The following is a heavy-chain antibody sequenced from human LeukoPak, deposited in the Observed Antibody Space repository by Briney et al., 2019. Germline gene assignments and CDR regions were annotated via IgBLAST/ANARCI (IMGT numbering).Heavy chain of an antibody. CDR3: ARDAGWRLDP. Sequence: LSLTCTVSGGSISTSTYYWGWVRQAPGKGLEWVGRIRNKANSYIIEDAASVRGRFTISRDDSKNSLFLQMNSLRAEDTAVYYCARDAGWRLDPWGQGTLVTVSS. CDR1: GGSISTSTYY. D-gene: IGHD3-3*01. CDR2: IRNKANSYII. V-gene: IGHV3-72*01. J-gene: IGHJ5*02.